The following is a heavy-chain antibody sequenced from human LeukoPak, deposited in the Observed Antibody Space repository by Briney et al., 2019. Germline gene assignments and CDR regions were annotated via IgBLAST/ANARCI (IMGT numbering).Heavy chain of an antibody. J-gene: IGHJ2*01. CDR2: ISGSGGST. Sequence: GGSLRLSCAASXFTFSYYAMSWVRQAPGKGLEWVSAISGSGGSTYYADSVKGRFTISRDNSKNTLYLQMNSLRAEDTAVYYCVRDSPSGFFDLWGRGTLVTVSS. V-gene: IGHV3-23*01. D-gene: IGHD6-19*01. CDR1: XFTFSYYA. CDR3: VRDSPSGFFDL.